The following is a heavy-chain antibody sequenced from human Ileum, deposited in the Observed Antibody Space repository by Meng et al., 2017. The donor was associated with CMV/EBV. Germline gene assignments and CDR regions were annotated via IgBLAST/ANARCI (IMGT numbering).Heavy chain of an antibody. Sequence: WGAGLLKPSETLSLPCDVYDASFSDFYWSWTRHLPGKGLEWIGEIHPSGSTHYNPSLESRVSISVHMSNNQFSLKVSSVTAADTAVYYCARGQDNHKGGVHWGQGTLVTVSS. CDR1: DASFSDFY. CDR2: IHPSGST. V-gene: IGHV4-34*01. J-gene: IGHJ4*02. D-gene: IGHD1-14*01. CDR3: ARGQDNHKGGVH.